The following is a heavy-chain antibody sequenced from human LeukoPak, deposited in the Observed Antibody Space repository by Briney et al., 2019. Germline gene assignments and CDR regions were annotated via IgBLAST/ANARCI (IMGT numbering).Heavy chain of an antibody. CDR1: GFTFRSYE. J-gene: IGHJ4*02. V-gene: IGHV3-48*03. Sequence: GGSLRLSCAASGFTFRSYEMNWVRQAPGKGLEWVSYISSSGTTIYYADSVKGRFTVSRDNAKNSLYLQMNSLGAEDTAVYYCAGLDYWGQGTLVTVSS. CDR3: AGLDY. CDR2: ISSSGTTI.